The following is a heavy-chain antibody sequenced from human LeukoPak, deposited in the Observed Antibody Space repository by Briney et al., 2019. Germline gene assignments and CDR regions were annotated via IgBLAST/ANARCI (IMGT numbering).Heavy chain of an antibody. CDR1: GGSISSSSYY. D-gene: IGHD3-3*01. V-gene: IGHV4-39*01. J-gene: IGHJ6*03. CDR2: IYYSGST. Sequence: SETLSLTCTVSGGSISSSSYYWGWIRQPPGKGLEWIGSIYYSGSTYYNPSLKSRVTISVDTFKNQFSLKLSSVTAADTAVYYCARQEGLRFLEWLSLYMDVWGKGTTVTVSS. CDR3: ARQEGLRFLEWLSLYMDV.